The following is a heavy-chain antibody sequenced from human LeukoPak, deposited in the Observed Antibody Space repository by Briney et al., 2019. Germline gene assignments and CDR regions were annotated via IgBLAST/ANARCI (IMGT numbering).Heavy chain of an antibody. CDR2: IYYSGST. CDR3: ARGLYDFWGVYFDY. Sequence: PSETLSLTCTVSGGSISSYYWSWIRQPPGKGLEWIGYIYYSGSTNYNPSLKSRVTISVDTSKNQFSLKLSSVTAADTAVYYCARGLYDFWGVYFDYWGQGTLVTVSS. V-gene: IGHV4-59*08. CDR1: GGSISSYY. J-gene: IGHJ4*02. D-gene: IGHD3-3*01.